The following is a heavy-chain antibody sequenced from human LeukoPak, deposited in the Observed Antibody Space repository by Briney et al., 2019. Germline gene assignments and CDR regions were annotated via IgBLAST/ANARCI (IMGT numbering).Heavy chain of an antibody. D-gene: IGHD4-17*01. Sequence: SETLSLTCTVSGGSISSYYWSWIRQPPGKGLEWIGYIYYSGSTNYNPSLKSPVTISVDTSKNQFSLELSSVTAADTAVYYCARLWGGDNYYYGMDVWGQGTTVTVSS. V-gene: IGHV4-59*08. CDR2: IYYSGST. CDR1: GGSISSYY. J-gene: IGHJ6*02. CDR3: ARLWGGDNYYYGMDV.